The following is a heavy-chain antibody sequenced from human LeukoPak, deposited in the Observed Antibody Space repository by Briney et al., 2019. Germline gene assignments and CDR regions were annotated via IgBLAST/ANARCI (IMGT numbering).Heavy chain of an antibody. J-gene: IGHJ4*02. V-gene: IGHV3-7*01. CDR2: IKQDGSEK. CDR1: GFTFSSYW. Sequence: GGSLRLSCAASGFTFSSYWMSWVRQAPGKGLEWVANIKQDGSEKYYVDSVKGRFTISRDNAKNSLYLQMNSLRAEDTAVYYCARSRGTYYYDGSGYLDYWGQGTLVTVSS. CDR3: ARSRGTYYYDGSGYLDY. D-gene: IGHD3-22*01.